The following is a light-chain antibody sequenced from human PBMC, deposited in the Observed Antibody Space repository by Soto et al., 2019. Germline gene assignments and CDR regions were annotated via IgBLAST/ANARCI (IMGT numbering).Light chain of an antibody. CDR1: NSNIGTYT. Sequence: QPVLTQPPSASGTPGQRVIISCSGSNSNIGTYTVNWYQQLPGTAPKLLIYTDYQRPSGVPDRFSGSRSGTSASLAISGLPSEDEADYYCASWDDSLSGGVFGGGTKLTVL. V-gene: IGLV1-44*01. CDR3: ASWDDSLSGGV. J-gene: IGLJ3*02. CDR2: TDY.